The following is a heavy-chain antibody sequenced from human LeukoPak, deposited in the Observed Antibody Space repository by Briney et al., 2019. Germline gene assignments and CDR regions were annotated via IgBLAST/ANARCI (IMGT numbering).Heavy chain of an antibody. D-gene: IGHD6-13*01. Sequence: ASVNVSCKTSGYTFTHYYLHWVRQAPGQGLEWMGRIDPNSGGTNYAQKFQVRVTVTRDTSISTVYMELSGLRSDDTAVYYCARVPGPYTTSRFDYWGQGTLVTVSS. CDR3: ARVPGPYTTSRFDY. CDR2: IDPNSGGT. V-gene: IGHV1-2*02. CDR1: GYTFTHYY. J-gene: IGHJ4*02.